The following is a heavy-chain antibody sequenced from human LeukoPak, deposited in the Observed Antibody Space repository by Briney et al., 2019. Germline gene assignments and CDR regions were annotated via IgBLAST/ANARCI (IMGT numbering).Heavy chain of an antibody. D-gene: IGHD1-26*01. CDR1: GFTFSSYT. CDR2: ISGSGAST. V-gene: IGHV3-23*01. J-gene: IGHJ4*02. CDR3: AKDVGKWESLHFFDY. Sequence: GGSLRLSCAASGFTFSSYTMHWIRQAPGKGLEWISGISGSGASTYYADSVKGRFTISRDDSRNTLYLQMNSLRGDDTAVYYCAKDVGKWESLHFFDYWGQGTLVTVSS.